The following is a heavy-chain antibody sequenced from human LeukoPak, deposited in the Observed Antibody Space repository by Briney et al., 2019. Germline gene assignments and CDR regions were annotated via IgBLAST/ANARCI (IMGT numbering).Heavy chain of an antibody. Sequence: PSETLPLTCTVSGGSVSSGSYYWSWIRQPPGKGLEWIGYIYYSGSTNYNPSLKSRVTISVDTSKNQFSLKLSSVTAADTAVYYCAREVYYYGSGSQVETWFMDVWGQGTTVTVSS. CDR1: GGSVSSGSYY. CDR2: IYYSGST. D-gene: IGHD3-10*01. CDR3: AREVYYYGSGSQVETWFMDV. J-gene: IGHJ6*02. V-gene: IGHV4-61*01.